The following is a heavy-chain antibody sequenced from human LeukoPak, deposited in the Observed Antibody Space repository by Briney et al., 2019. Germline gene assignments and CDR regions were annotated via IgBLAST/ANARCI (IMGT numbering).Heavy chain of an antibody. D-gene: IGHD6-13*01. CDR1: SGSISSNNHL. V-gene: IGHV4-39*01. Sequence: SETLSLTCTVSSGSISSNNHLWVWIRQPQGQALEWIGSIYYSGSTYYNPSLKSRVTISVDTSKNQFSLKLSSVTAADTTVYYCASSSSWYDFHYFDYWGQGTLVTVSS. CDR3: ASSSSWYDFHYFDY. J-gene: IGHJ4*02. CDR2: IYYSGST.